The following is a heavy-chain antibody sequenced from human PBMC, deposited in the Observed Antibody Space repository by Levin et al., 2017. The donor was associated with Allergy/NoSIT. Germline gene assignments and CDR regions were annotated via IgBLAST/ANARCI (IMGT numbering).Heavy chain of an antibody. D-gene: IGHD6-13*01. CDR1: GGSFSGYY. V-gene: IGHV4-34*01. CDR2: INHSGST. Sequence: SQTLSLTCAVYGGSFSGYYWSWIRQPPGKGLEWIGEINHSGSTNYNPSLKSRVTISVDTSKNQFSLKLSSVTAADTAVYYCARGFGLSIAAAANSDYWGQGTLVTVSS. CDR3: ARGFGLSIAAAANSDY. J-gene: IGHJ4*02.